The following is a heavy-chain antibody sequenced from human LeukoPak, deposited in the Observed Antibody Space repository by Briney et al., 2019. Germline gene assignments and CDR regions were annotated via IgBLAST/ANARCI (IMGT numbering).Heavy chain of an antibody. Sequence: PGASVKVSCKASGYTFTSYDINWVRQATGQGLEWMGWMNPNSGNTGYAQRFQGRVTMTRNTSISTAYMELSSLRSEDTAVYYCARRSNMLDAFDIWGQGTMVTVSS. CDR1: GYTFTSYD. D-gene: IGHD2-8*01. CDR2: MNPNSGNT. V-gene: IGHV1-8*01. CDR3: ARRSNMLDAFDI. J-gene: IGHJ3*02.